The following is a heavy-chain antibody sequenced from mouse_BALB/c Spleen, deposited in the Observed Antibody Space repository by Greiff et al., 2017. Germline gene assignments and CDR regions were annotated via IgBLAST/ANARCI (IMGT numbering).Heavy chain of an antibody. CDR1: GFSLTSYG. D-gene: IGHD1-1*01. CDR3: ARGTRSLITTVVDYFDY. J-gene: IGHJ2*01. V-gene: IGHV2-9*02. CDR2: IWAGGST. Sequence: VKLVESGPGLVAPSQSLSITCTVSGFSLTSYGVHWVRQPPGKGLEWLGVIWAGGSTNYNSALMSRLSISKDNSKSQVFLKMNSLQTDDTAMYYCARGTRSLITTVVDYFDYWGQGTTLTVSS.